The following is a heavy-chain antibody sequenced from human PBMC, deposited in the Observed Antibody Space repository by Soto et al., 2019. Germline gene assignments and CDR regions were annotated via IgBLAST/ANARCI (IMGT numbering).Heavy chain of an antibody. J-gene: IGHJ5*02. Sequence: ASETLSLTCTVSGGSISSSSYYWGWIRQPPGKGLEWIGSIYYSGSTYYNPSLKSRVTISVDTYKNQFSLMLSSVTAADTAVYYCARHSWVGYSYEDDHWGQGTLVTVSS. D-gene: IGHD5-18*01. CDR2: IYYSGST. CDR3: ARHSWVGYSYEDDH. CDR1: GGSISSSSYY. V-gene: IGHV4-39*01.